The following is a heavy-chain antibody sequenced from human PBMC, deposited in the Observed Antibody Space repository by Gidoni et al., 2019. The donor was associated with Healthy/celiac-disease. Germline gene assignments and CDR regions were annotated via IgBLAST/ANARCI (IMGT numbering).Heavy chain of an antibody. Sequence: EVQLVESGGGLVQPGGSLRLSCAASGFTFSSSWMHWVRQAPGKGLVWVARINSDGSSTSYAESVKGRFTISRDNAKNTLYLQMNRLRAEDTAVYYCARGEGPRGYYYYGMDVWGQGTTVTVSS. CDR2: INSDGSST. D-gene: IGHD3-10*01. CDR1: GFTFSSSW. V-gene: IGHV3-74*01. CDR3: ARGEGPRGYYYYGMDV. J-gene: IGHJ6*02.